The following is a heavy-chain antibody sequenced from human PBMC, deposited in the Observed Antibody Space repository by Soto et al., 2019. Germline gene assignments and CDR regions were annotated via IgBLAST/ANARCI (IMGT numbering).Heavy chain of an antibody. V-gene: IGHV1-2*02. CDR1: GYTFTGYY. CDR3: ARAHEPYYYDSSGYYRNPDD. D-gene: IGHD3-22*01. Sequence: GASVKVSCKASGYTFTGYYMHWVRQAPGQGLEWMGWINPNSGGTNYAQKFQGRVTMTRDTSISTAYMELSRLRSDDTAVYYCARAHEPYYYDSSGYYRNPDDWGQGTLVTVYS. J-gene: IGHJ4*02. CDR2: INPNSGGT.